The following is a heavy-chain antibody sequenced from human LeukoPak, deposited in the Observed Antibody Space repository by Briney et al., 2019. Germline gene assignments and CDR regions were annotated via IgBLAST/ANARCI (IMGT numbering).Heavy chain of an antibody. CDR2: IIPIFGTA. V-gene: IGHV1-69*13. D-gene: IGHD3-3*01. J-gene: IGHJ3*02. CDR3: ATSITIFGVPKGVDAFDI. Sequence: SVKVSCKASGGTFSSYAISWVRQAPEQGLEWMGGIIPIFGTANYAQKFQGRVTITADESTSTAYMELSSLRSEDTAVYYCATSITIFGVPKGVDAFDIWGQGTMVTVSS. CDR1: GGTFSSYA.